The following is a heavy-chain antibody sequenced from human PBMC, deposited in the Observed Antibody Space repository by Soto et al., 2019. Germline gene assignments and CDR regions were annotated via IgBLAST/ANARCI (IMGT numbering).Heavy chain of an antibody. CDR1: VGPISPYY. CDR2: IYSSGST. Sequence: PSETLSLTCTVSVGPISPYYWTWVRQPPGKGLEWIGYIYSSGSTKYNPSLESRVTISIDTSKNQFSLRMTSVTAADTAIYYCARIRGSRVTPFDTWGQGTLVTVSS. CDR3: ARIRGSRVTPFDT. V-gene: IGHV4-59*01. J-gene: IGHJ4*02. D-gene: IGHD2-21*02.